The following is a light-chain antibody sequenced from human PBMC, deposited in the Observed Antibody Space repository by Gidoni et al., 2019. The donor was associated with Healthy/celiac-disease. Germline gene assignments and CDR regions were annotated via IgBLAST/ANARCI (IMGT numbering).Light chain of an antibody. CDR3: QQYGSSSLF. V-gene: IGKV3-20*01. CDR1: QSVSSSY. CDR2: GAS. Sequence: EIVLTQSPGTLSLSPGERATLSCRASQSVSSSYLAWYQQKPGQAPRLLIYGASSRATGIPDRFSGSGSGTDFTLTISRLEPEDFAVYYCQQYGSSSLFFXGXTKVEIK. J-gene: IGKJ4*01.